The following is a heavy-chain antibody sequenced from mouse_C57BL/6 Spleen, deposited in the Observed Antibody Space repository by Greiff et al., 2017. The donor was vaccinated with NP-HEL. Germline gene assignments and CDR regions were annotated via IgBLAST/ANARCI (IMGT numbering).Heavy chain of an antibody. CDR1: GYSFTDYN. CDR3: AREATTVVPYFDY. J-gene: IGHJ2*01. D-gene: IGHD1-1*01. V-gene: IGHV1-39*01. Sequence: VHVKQSGPELVKPGASVKISCKASGYSFTDYNMNWVKQSNGKSLEWIGVINPNYGTTSYNQKFKGKATLTVDQSSSTAYMQLNSLTSEDSAVYYCAREATTVVPYFDYWGQGTTLTVSS. CDR2: INPNYGTT.